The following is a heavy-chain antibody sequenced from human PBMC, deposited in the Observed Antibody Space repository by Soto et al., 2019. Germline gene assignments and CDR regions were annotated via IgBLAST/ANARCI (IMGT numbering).Heavy chain of an antibody. D-gene: IGHD3-22*01. CDR3: ATMNGYFEY. CDR2: ITATGDRT. CDR1: GFRFSSYS. Sequence: GGSLRLSCADSGFRFSSYSMSWVRQTPGKGLEWVAAITATGDRTYYADSVTGRFTISRDNSKKTHYLQMISLRAEDTAMYYCATMNGYFEYWGQGTPVTV. J-gene: IGHJ4*02. V-gene: IGHV3-23*01.